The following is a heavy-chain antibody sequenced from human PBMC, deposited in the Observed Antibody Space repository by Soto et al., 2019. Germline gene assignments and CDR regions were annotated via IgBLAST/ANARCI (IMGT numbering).Heavy chain of an antibody. CDR1: GESISSGGYY. CDR2: IYDTASA. Sequence: QVQLQESGPGLVEASQTLSLICNVSGESISSGGYYWSWIRHHPGKGLEWIGYIYDTASAYYNPSFKSRVTISKDTSKNHFAMKLSAVTAADTAVYYGAKASSSWSAADHWGQGTLITVSS. J-gene: IGHJ4*02. V-gene: IGHV4-31*03. CDR3: AKASSSWSAADH. D-gene: IGHD6-13*01.